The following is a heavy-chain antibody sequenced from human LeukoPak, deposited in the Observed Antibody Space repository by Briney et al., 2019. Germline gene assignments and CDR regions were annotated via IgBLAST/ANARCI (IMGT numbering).Heavy chain of an antibody. J-gene: IGHJ6*02. CDR2: IYYNGNT. CDR3: ARGRSNYYGMDV. V-gene: IGHV4-59*01. D-gene: IGHD1-26*01. CDR1: DGSINSYY. Sequence: SETLSLTCSVSDGSINSYYWNWIRRPPGKGLEWIGYIYYNGNTNYSPSLKSRVTMSVDTSKNLFSLKVSSVTAADTAVYYCARGRSNYYGMDVWGQGTTITVSS.